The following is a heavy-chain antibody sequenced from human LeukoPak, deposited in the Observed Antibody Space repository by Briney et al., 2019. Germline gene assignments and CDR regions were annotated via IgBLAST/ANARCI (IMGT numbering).Heavy chain of an antibody. V-gene: IGHV3-30*18. J-gene: IGHJ4*02. CDR3: AKDSYGSGSYSHLDY. D-gene: IGHD3-10*01. Sequence: GGSLRLSCAASGFTFSSYGMHWVRQAPGKGLEWVAVISYDGSNKYYADSVKGRFTISRDNSKNTLYLQMNSLRAEDTAVYYCAKDSYGSGSYSHLDYWGQGTLVTVSS. CDR1: GFTFSSYG. CDR2: ISYDGSNK.